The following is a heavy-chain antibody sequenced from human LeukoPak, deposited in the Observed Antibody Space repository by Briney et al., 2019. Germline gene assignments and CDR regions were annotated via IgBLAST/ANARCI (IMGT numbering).Heavy chain of an antibody. CDR3: ARLSSGLAFDI. Sequence: GASVKVSCKASGYTFTSYYMHWVRQAPGQGLEWMGIINPSGGSTSYAQKFQGRVTMTRDMSTSTVYMELSSLRSEDTAVYYCARLSSGLAFDIWGQGTMVTVSS. V-gene: IGHV1-46*01. D-gene: IGHD6-19*01. CDR1: GYTFTSYY. J-gene: IGHJ3*02. CDR2: INPSGGST.